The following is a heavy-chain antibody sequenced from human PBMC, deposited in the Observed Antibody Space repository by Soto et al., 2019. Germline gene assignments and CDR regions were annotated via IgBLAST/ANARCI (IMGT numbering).Heavy chain of an antibody. J-gene: IGHJ4*02. CDR3: ASRETAGDY. Sequence: SETLSLTCTASGGSISSSSYYWGWIRQPPGKGLEWIGSIYYSGSTYYNPSLKSRVTISVDTSKNQFSLKLSSVTAADTAVYYCASRETAGDYWGQGTLVTVSS. CDR2: IYYSGST. CDR1: GGSISSSSYY. V-gene: IGHV4-39*01.